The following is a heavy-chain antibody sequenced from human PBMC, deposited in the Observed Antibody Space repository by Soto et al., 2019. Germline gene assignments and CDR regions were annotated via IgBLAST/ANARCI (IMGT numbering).Heavy chain of an antibody. CDR1: GDSISAFY. Sequence: QVQLRESGPGLVKPSETLSLTCTVSGDSISAFYWSWIRQPPGKGLEWIAYIYYSGDTNYNPSLKSRVTISRDTSKNQFSLKLSSVTAADTAVYYCARSPIEVGAAHYFDSWGQGTLVTVSS. CDR3: ARSPIEVGAAHYFDS. V-gene: IGHV4-59*01. CDR2: IYYSGDT. J-gene: IGHJ4*02. D-gene: IGHD1-26*01.